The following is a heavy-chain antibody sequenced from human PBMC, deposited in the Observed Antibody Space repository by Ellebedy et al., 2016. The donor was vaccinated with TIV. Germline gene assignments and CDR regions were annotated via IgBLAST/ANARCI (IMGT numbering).Heavy chain of an antibody. D-gene: IGHD3-9*01. CDR3: AKEQSPYYDILTDSFDY. J-gene: IGHJ4*02. CDR1: GFTFSTYA. Sequence: GESLKISCAASGFTFSTYAIHWVRQAPGKGLEWVAVIWYDGFNKDYADSVKGRFTISRDNSKNTLNLEMNSLRAEDTAVYYCAKEQSPYYDILTDSFDYWGQGALVTVSS. V-gene: IGHV3-33*06. CDR2: IWYDGFNK.